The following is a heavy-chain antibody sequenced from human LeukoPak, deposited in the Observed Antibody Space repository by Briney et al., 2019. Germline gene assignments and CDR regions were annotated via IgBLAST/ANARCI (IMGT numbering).Heavy chain of an antibody. CDR3: ARRRGSVLRHFDY. D-gene: IGHD5/OR15-5a*01. CDR1: GGSISSGSYY. CDR2: IYYSGST. J-gene: IGHJ4*02. Sequence: SQTLSLTCTVSGGSISSGSYYWGWIRQPPGKGLEWIGSIYYSGSTYYNPSLKSRVTISVDTSKNQFSLKLSSVTAADTVVYYCARRRGSVLRHFDYWGQGTLVTVSS. V-gene: IGHV4-39*01.